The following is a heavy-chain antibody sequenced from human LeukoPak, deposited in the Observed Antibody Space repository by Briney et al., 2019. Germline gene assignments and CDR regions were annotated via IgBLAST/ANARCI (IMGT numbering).Heavy chain of an antibody. CDR3: ARGYCSGGSCYRYDY. J-gene: IGHJ4*02. CDR1: GGTFSSYA. CDR2: IIPIFGTA. D-gene: IGHD2-15*01. Sequence: GASVKVSCKASGGTFSSYAISWVRRAPGQGLEWMGGIIPIFGTANYAQKFQGRVTITADESTSTAYMELSSLRSEDTAVYYCARGYCSGGSCYRYDYWGQGTLVTVSS. V-gene: IGHV1-69*13.